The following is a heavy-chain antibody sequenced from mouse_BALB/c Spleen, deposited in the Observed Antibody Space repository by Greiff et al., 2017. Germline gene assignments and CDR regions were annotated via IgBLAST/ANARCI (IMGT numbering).Heavy chain of an antibody. J-gene: IGHJ2*01. Sequence: QVQLQQPGAELVRPGASVKLSCKASGYTFTSYWINWVKQRPGQGLEWIGNIYPSDSYTNYNQKFKDKATLTVDKSSSTAYMQLSSPTSEDSAVYYCTRGPYDRVYFDYWGQGTTLTVSS. CDR2: IYPSDSYT. CDR1: GYTFTSYW. V-gene: IGHV1-69*02. D-gene: IGHD2-14*01. CDR3: TRGPYDRVYFDY.